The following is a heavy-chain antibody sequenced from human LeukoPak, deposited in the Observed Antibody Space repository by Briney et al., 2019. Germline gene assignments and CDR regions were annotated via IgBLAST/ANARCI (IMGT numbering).Heavy chain of an antibody. Sequence: SETLSLTCTVSGVSISSYHWSWIRQPAGKGLEWIGRLYTSGGTNYNPSLKSRVSMSVDTSKGQFSLELNSVTAADTAVYYCARSGSYANDAFHIWGQGTMVTVSS. D-gene: IGHD1-26*01. CDR2: LYTSGGT. CDR3: ARSGSYANDAFHI. V-gene: IGHV4-4*07. CDR1: GVSISSYH. J-gene: IGHJ3*02.